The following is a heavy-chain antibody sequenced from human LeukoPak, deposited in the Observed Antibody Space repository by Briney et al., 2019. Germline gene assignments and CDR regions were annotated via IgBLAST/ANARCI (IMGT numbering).Heavy chain of an antibody. V-gene: IGHV3-23*01. CDR1: GFTFRYYV. J-gene: IGHJ4*02. CDR3: ASQSDFWSGPRETVLFDY. Sequence: GGSLRLSCAASGFTFRYYVMSWVRQAPGKGLEWVSAISGSGGSTYYADSVKGRFTISRDNSKNTLYLQMNSLRAEDTAVYYCASQSDFWSGPRETVLFDYWGQGTLVTVSS. D-gene: IGHD3-3*01. CDR2: ISGSGGST.